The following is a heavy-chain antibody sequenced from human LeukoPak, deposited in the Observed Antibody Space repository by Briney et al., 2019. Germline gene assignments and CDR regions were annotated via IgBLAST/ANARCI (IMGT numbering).Heavy chain of an antibody. Sequence: SVKVSCKASGGTFSSYAISWVRQAPGQGLEWMGGIIPIFGTANYAQKFQGRVTITTDESTSTAYMELSSLRSEDTAVYYCAKDTYSSSSGYFDYWGQGTLVTVSS. CDR1: GGTFSSYA. CDR3: AKDTYSSSSGYFDY. CDR2: IIPIFGTA. V-gene: IGHV1-69*05. J-gene: IGHJ4*02. D-gene: IGHD6-6*01.